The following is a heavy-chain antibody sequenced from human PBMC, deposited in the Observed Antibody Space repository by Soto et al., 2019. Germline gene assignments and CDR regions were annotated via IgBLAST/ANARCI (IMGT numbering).Heavy chain of an antibody. CDR3: AKDLRSDWYGVDDS. J-gene: IGHJ5*01. Sequence: AGGSLRLSCAASGFTFSSYAMSWVRQAPGKGLEWVSAIRASGGSTYYADSVKGRFTISRDNSKYTLYLQMNSLRAEDTAVYFCAKDLRSDWYGVDDSWGQGTLVTVSS. CDR1: GFTFSSYA. V-gene: IGHV3-23*01. CDR2: IRASGGST. D-gene: IGHD6-19*01.